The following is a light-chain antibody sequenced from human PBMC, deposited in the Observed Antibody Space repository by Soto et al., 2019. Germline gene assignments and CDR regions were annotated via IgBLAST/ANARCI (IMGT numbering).Light chain of an antibody. V-gene: IGKV3-11*01. J-gene: IGKJ4*01. CDR1: QSVSSY. CDR3: QQRSNWQLT. CDR2: DAS. Sequence: EIVLTQSPATLSLSPGERATLSCRASQSVSSYLAWYQQKRGQAPRLLIYDASNRATGIPARFSGSGSGTDFTLTISSLEPEDFAVYYCQQRSNWQLTFGGGTKVEIK.